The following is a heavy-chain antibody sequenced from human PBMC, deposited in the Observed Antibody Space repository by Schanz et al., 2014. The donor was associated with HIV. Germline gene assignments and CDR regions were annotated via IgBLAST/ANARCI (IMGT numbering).Heavy chain of an antibody. CDR1: GDSISSGGYY. CDR2: IYYSGNT. J-gene: IGHJ4*02. CDR3: ARSYGSGNRFDY. D-gene: IGHD3-10*01. V-gene: IGHV4-31*03. Sequence: QVQLQESGPGLVKPSQTLSLTCTVSGDSISSGGYYWSWIRQHPGKGLEWIGYIYYSGNTYYNPSLKSRVAISVDTSKNQFSLKLSSVTAADTAVYYCARSYGSGNRFDYWGQGTLVTVSS.